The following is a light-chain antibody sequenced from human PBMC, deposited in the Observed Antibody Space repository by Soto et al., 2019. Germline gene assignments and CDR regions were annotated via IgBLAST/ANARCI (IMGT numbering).Light chain of an antibody. CDR1: QSVSSSY. V-gene: IGKV3-20*01. CDR3: QQYGSSPGT. J-gene: IGKJ1*01. CDR2: GAS. Sequence: EIVLTQSPGTLSLSPGERATLSCRASQSVSSSYLAWYQQKPGQAPRLLIYGASSRATGIPDRFSGSGSGTDFTLTISRLEPEDCAVYCCQQYGSSPGTFGQGTKVEIK.